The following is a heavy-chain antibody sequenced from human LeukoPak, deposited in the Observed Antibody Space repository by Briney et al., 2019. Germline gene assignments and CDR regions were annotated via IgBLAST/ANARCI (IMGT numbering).Heavy chain of an antibody. D-gene: IGHD6-13*01. V-gene: IGHV1-46*01. CDR1: GYTFTSYY. J-gene: IGHJ4*02. Sequence: ASVKVSCKASGYTFTSYYMHWVRQAPGQGLEWMGIINPSGGNTSYAQKFQGRVTMTRDTSTSTVYMELSSLRSEDTAVYYCARGGSLGQQLVLADYWGQGTLVTVSS. CDR2: INPSGGNT. CDR3: ARGGSLGQQLVLADY.